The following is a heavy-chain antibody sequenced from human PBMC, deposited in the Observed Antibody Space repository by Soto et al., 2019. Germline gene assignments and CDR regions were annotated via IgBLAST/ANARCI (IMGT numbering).Heavy chain of an antibody. J-gene: IGHJ4*02. CDR1: GFSFGSYA. CDR3: ARWSDLEY. V-gene: IGHV3-23*01. CDR2: ISGSDGKT. Sequence: DVQLWESGGGLVQPGGSLRLSCAASGFSFGSYALSWVRQAPGKGLEWVSTISGSDGKTFYADSVKGRFSISRDTSQSTLYLQMNSLRADDTAMYYCARWSDLEYWGQSSRVTVSS. D-gene: IGHD3-3*01.